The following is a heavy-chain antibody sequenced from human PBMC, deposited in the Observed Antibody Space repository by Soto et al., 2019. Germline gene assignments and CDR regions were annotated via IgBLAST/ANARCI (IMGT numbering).Heavy chain of an antibody. D-gene: IGHD6-19*01. CDR1: GGSISGRRYL. CDR3: VTPPPIEVAGTDC. Sequence: SETLSLTCSVSGGSISGRRYLWGWIRQPPGKGLEWIASIRHTGDAYYNPSLTSRVTISVDTSKNRFSLSLSSVTATDTAVYYCVTPPPIEVAGTDCWGQGTLVTVSS. V-gene: IGHV4-39*02. CDR2: IRHTGDA. J-gene: IGHJ4*02.